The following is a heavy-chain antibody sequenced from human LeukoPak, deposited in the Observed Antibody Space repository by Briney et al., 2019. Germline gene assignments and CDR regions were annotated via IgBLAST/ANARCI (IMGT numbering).Heavy chain of an antibody. J-gene: IGHJ6*03. CDR1: GYTFTSYD. CDR2: MNPNSGNT. V-gene: IGHV1-8*03. CDR3: ARGIAALAVYMDV. Sequence: ASVKVSCKASGYTFTSYDINWVRQATRQGLERTGWMNPNSGNTGYAQKFQGRVTITRNTSISTAYMELSSLRSEDTAVYYCARGIAALAVYMDVWGKGTTVTVSS. D-gene: IGHD6-13*01.